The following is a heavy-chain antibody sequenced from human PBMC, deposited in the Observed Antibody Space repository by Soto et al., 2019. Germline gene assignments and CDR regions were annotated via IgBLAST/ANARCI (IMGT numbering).Heavy chain of an antibody. D-gene: IGHD3-10*01. CDR2: INAGNGNT. Sequence: GASVKVSCKASGYTFTSYAMHWVRQAPGQRLEWMGWINAGNGNTKYSQKFQGRVTITRDTSASTAYMELSSLRSEDTAVYYCASGFPPPSNYYGSGSYYSFDYWGQGTLVTVSS. CDR3: ASGFPPPSNYYGSGSYYSFDY. V-gene: IGHV1-3*01. J-gene: IGHJ4*02. CDR1: GYTFTSYA.